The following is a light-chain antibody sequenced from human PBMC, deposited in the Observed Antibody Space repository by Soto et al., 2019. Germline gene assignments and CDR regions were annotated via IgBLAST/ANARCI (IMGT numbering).Light chain of an antibody. V-gene: IGKV3-15*01. CDR3: QHYKTWPLA. J-gene: IGKJ4*01. CDR2: DAY. CDR1: QGVGST. Sequence: EIVMTQSPASRSGSPMEIVTLSVMASQGVGSTLNWYRQQPGQAPRLLIYDAYLRATGVPARFSGSGSGTEFTLTISSLQSQDFAVYYCQHYKTWPLAFGGGTKVDIK.